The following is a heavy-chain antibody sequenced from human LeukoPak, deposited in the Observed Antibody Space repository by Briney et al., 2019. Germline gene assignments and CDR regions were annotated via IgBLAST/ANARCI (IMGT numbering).Heavy chain of an antibody. J-gene: IGHJ5*02. D-gene: IGHD6-19*01. CDR1: GYSISSGYF. Sequence: SETLSLTCTVSGYSISSGYFWGWMRQPPGKGLEWIGSIYQSETAHYNPSLKSRVTISVDTSKNQFSLKLRSVTAADTAVYYCARDRSGWYKNWFDPWGQGTLVTVSS. V-gene: IGHV4-38-2*02. CDR2: IYQSETA. CDR3: ARDRSGWYKNWFDP.